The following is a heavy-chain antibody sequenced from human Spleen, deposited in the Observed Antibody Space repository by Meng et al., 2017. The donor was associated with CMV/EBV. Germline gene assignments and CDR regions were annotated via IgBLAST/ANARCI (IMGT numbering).Heavy chain of an antibody. D-gene: IGHD4-23*01. V-gene: IGHV5-51*01. CDR2: IYPGDSDT. J-gene: IGHJ3*01. Sequence: KVSCKASGYRFTNYWIGWVRQMPGKGLEWMGIIYPGDSDTRYSPSFQGRVTISADKAIDTAYLQWSSLRASDTAMYYCAIAGGNLDAFDVWGQGTMVTVSS. CDR1: GYRFTNYW. CDR3: AIAGGNLDAFDV.